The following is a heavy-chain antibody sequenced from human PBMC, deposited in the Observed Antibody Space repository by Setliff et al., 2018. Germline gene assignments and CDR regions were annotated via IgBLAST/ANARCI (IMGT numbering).Heavy chain of an antibody. Sequence: SETLSLTCSVSGDSISSSSYYWGWIRQPPGKGLEWIGSINYSGITYYSPSLKSRVIVAVDTSKNQFSLKLSSVTAADTAVYYCARLPGYCNGGNCYGYYTFDIWGQGTMVTVSS. CDR1: GDSISSSSYY. D-gene: IGHD2-15*01. CDR3: ARLPGYCNGGNCYGYYTFDI. CDR2: INYSGIT. V-gene: IGHV4-39*01. J-gene: IGHJ3*02.